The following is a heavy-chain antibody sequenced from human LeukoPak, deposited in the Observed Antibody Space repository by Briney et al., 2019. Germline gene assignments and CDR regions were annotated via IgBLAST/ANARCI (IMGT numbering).Heavy chain of an antibody. CDR1: GGSISSGGYY. Sequence: SETLSLTCTVSGGSISSGGYYWSWIRQHPGKGLEWIGYIYYSGSTYYNPSLKSRVTISVDTSKNQFSLKLSSVTAADTAVYYCARQYYYDSSPHFDYWGQGTLVTVSS. CDR2: IYYSGST. CDR3: ARQYYYDSSPHFDY. J-gene: IGHJ4*02. D-gene: IGHD3-22*01. V-gene: IGHV4-31*03.